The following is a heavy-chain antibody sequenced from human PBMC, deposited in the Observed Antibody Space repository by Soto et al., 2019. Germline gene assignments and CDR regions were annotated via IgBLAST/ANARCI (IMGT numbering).Heavy chain of an antibody. CDR2: ISYDGSNK. CDR1: GFTFSSYA. J-gene: IGHJ4*02. V-gene: IGHV3-30-3*01. D-gene: IGHD2-15*01. CDR3: ALGVVDY. Sequence: QVQLVESGGGVVQPGRSLRLSCAASGFTFSSYAMHWVRQAPGKGLEWVAVISYDGSNKYYADSVKGRFTNSRDNSKNTLYLQMNSLRAEDTAVYYCALGVVDYWGQGTLVTVSS.